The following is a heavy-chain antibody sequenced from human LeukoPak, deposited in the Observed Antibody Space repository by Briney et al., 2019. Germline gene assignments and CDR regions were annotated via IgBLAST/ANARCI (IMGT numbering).Heavy chain of an antibody. D-gene: IGHD3-10*01. Sequence: SETLSLTCTVSGGSISSYYWSWIRQPPGKGLEWIGYIYYSGSTNYNPSLKSRVTISVDTSKNQFSLKLSSVTAADTAVYYCARSHMTQYYGSGSDSNHPYYYYGEDVWGKGTTVTVSS. V-gene: IGHV4-59*01. J-gene: IGHJ6*04. CDR2: IYYSGST. CDR3: ARSHMTQYYGSGSDSNHPYYYYGEDV. CDR1: GGSISSYY.